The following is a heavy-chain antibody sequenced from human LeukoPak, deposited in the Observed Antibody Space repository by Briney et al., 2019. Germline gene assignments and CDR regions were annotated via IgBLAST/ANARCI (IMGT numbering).Heavy chain of an antibody. CDR2: IDHSGST. Sequence: PWETLSLTCAVYGGPFSAYYWSWIRQPPGKGLEWIGKIDHSGSTNYNPSLKGRVTISVDTSKNQFSLKVNSATVADTAVYYCARSPYMDVWGKGTTVTVSS. J-gene: IGHJ6*03. CDR3: ARSPYMDV. V-gene: IGHV4-34*01. CDR1: GGPFSAYY.